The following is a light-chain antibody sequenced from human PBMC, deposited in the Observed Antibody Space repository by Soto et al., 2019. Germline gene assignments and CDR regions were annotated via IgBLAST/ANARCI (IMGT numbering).Light chain of an antibody. CDR1: QSISSW. Sequence: DIQMTQSPSTLSASVGDRVTITCRASQSISSWLAWYQQKPGKAPKLLIYDASSLESGVPSRFSGSGSGTEFTLTISSLQPDDFATYYCQQHNSYSQTFGQGTKMDIK. CDR3: QQHNSYSQT. V-gene: IGKV1-5*01. J-gene: IGKJ1*01. CDR2: DAS.